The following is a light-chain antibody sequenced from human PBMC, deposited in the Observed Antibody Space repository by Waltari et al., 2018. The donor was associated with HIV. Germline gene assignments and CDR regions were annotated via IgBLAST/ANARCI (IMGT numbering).Light chain of an antibody. CDR1: SSYVGSYNL. CDR3: CSYAGSFVV. J-gene: IGLJ2*01. V-gene: IGLV2-23*02. Sequence: QSALTQPASVSGSPGQSITISCTGTSSYVGSYNLVSWYQQHPGKAPKLMIYEVSKRPSGVSNRFSGSKSGNTASLTISGLQAEDEADYYCCSYAGSFVVFGGGTKLTVL. CDR2: EVS.